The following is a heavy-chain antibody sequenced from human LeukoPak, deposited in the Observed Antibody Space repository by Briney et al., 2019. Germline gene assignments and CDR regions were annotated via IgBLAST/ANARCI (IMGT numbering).Heavy chain of an antibody. D-gene: IGHD3-22*01. J-gene: IGHJ6*02. CDR2: IIPILGIA. Sequence: ASVKVSCKASGGTFSSYAISWVRQAPGQRLEWMGRIIPILGIANYAQKFQGRVTITADKSTSTAYMELSSLRSEDTAVYYCARDQYCYDSSGYDYYYYGMDVWGQGTTVTVSS. V-gene: IGHV1-69*04. CDR1: GGTFSSYA. CDR3: ARDQYCYDSSGYDYYYYGMDV.